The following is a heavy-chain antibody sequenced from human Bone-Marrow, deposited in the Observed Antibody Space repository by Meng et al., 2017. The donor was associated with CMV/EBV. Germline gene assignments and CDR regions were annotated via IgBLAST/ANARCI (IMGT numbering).Heavy chain of an antibody. Sequence: VQLVESGGGLVPPGGSLRLSFAASGFSFSSYWMHWVRQVPGKGLVWVSRIDTGGSTINYADSVKGRFTISRDNTKNTLYLQMNSLRAEDTAIYYCARDLSGERDYWGQGTLVTVSS. J-gene: IGHJ4*02. CDR2: IDTGGSTI. V-gene: IGHV3-74*01. CDR1: GFSFSSYW. D-gene: IGHD1-26*01. CDR3: ARDLSGERDY.